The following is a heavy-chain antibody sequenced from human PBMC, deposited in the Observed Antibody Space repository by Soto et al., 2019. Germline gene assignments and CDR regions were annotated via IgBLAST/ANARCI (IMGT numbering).Heavy chain of an antibody. J-gene: IGHJ4*02. Sequence: SETMSLTCTVSGGSISSSSYYWGLIRQPPGKGLEWIGSIYYSGSTYYNPSLKSRVTISVDTSKNTLYLQMNSLRAEDTAVYYRAIPNRITLIVVVTPFDYWGQGTLVTVSS. CDR2: IYYSGST. V-gene: IGHV4-39*07. CDR1: GGSISSSSYY. CDR3: AIPNRITLIVVVTPFDY. D-gene: IGHD3-22*01.